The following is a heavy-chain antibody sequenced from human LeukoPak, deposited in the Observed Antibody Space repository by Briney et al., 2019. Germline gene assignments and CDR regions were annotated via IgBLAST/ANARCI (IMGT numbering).Heavy chain of an antibody. CDR3: AKDSRGYSSYYGY. Sequence: PGGSLRLSCAASGFTFSSYGMHWVRQAPGKGLEWVAVISYDGSNKYYADSVKGRFTISRDNSKNTLYLQMNSLRAEDTAVYYCAKDSRGYSSYYGYWGQGTLVTVSS. J-gene: IGHJ4*02. V-gene: IGHV3-30*18. CDR1: GFTFSSYG. CDR2: ISYDGSNK. D-gene: IGHD6-13*01.